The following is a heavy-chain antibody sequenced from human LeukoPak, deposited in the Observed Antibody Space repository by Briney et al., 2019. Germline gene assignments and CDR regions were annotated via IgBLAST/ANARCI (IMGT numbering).Heavy chain of an antibody. V-gene: IGHV3-30*04. CDR3: ARGPLDP. Sequence: PGRSLRLSCAASGFTFSSYVMHWVRQAPGKGLEWVAIISYDGSNEYYADSVKGRFTISRDNAKNSLYLQMNSLRAEDTAVYYCARGPLDPWGQGTLVTVSS. CDR2: ISYDGSNE. CDR1: GFTFSSYV. J-gene: IGHJ5*02.